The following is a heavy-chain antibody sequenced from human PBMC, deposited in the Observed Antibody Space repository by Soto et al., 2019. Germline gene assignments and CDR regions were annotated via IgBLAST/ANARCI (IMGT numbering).Heavy chain of an antibody. CDR2: ISYDGSNK. CDR1: GFTFSSYG. V-gene: IGHV3-30*18. Sequence: QVQLVESGGGVVQPGRSLRLSCAASGFTFSSYGMHWVRQAPDKGLEWVAVISYDGSNKYYADSVKGRFTISRDNSKNTLYLQMNSLRAEDTAVYYCAKDRGGYYPIDYWGQGTLVTVSS. CDR3: AKDRGGYYPIDY. J-gene: IGHJ4*02. D-gene: IGHD3-22*01.